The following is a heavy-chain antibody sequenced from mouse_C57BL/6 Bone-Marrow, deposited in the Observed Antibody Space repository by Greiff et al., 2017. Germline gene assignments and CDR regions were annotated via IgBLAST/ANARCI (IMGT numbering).Heavy chain of an antibody. CDR3: ARSNYYGSSLLYWYFDV. CDR2: IDPSDSYT. Sequence: VQLQQPGAELVMPGASVKLSCKASGYTFTSYWMHWVKQRPGQGLEWIGEIDPSDSYTNYNQKFKGKSTLTVDKSSSTAYMQLRSLTSEDSAVYYCARSNYYGSSLLYWYFDVWGTGTTVTVSS. CDR1: GYTFTSYW. D-gene: IGHD1-1*01. J-gene: IGHJ1*03. V-gene: IGHV1-69*01.